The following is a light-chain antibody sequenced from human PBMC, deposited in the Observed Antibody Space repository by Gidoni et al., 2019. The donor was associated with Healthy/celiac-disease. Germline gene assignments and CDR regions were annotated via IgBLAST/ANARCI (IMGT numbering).Light chain of an antibody. CDR2: AAS. V-gene: IGKV1-39*01. Sequence: DIQMTQSPSSLSASVGDRVTITGRASQSISSYLNWYQQKPGKAPKLLIYAASSLQSGVPSRFSGSGSGTDFTLTIISLQPEDFATYYCQQSYSTPLTFGGGTKVEIK. CDR1: QSISSY. J-gene: IGKJ4*01. CDR3: QQSYSTPLT.